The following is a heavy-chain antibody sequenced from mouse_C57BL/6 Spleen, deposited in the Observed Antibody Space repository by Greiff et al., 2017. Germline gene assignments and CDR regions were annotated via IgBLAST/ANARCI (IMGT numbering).Heavy chain of an antibody. D-gene: IGHD1-1*01. CDR2: IYPGSGST. CDR1: GYTFTSYW. J-gene: IGHJ2*01. Sequence: VQLQQPGAELVKPGASVKMSCKASGYTFTSYWITWVKQRPGQGLEWIGDIYPGSGSTNYNEKFKGKATLTVDTSSSTAYMQLSRLTSEDSAFYYRARGITTVVVPFDYWGQGTTRTVSS. V-gene: IGHV1-55*01. CDR3: ARGITTVVVPFDY.